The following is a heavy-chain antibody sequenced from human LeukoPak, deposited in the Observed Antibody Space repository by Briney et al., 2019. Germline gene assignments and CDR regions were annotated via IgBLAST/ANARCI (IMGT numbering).Heavy chain of an antibody. Sequence: GRSLRLSCAASGFTFDDYAMHWVRQAPGKGLEWVSGISWDSGSISYADSVKGRFTISRDNSKTSLYLQMNRLRAEATALYFCAKDLESGYCTNGVGSYFDYWGQGTLVTVSS. CDR1: GFTFDDYA. CDR2: ISWDSGSI. D-gene: IGHD2-8*01. V-gene: IGHV3-9*01. CDR3: AKDLESGYCTNGVGSYFDY. J-gene: IGHJ4*02.